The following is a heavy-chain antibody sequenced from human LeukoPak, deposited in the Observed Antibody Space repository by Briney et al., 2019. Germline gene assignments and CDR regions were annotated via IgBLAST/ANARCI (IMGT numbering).Heavy chain of an antibody. CDR3: AREGHIWFGDLGNV. J-gene: IGHJ6*02. D-gene: IGHD3-10*01. CDR2: IYCSGGT. Sequence: SETLSLTCTVSGGPISSYYWSWLRQPPGKGLEWIGYIYCSGGTSYNPSLKSRVTISIDTSKNQFSLRLSSVTAADTAVYYCAREGHIWFGDLGNVWGEGTTVTVSS. CDR1: GGPISSYY. V-gene: IGHV4-59*01.